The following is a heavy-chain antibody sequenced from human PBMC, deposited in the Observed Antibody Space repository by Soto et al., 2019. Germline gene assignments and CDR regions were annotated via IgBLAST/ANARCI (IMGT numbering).Heavy chain of an antibody. J-gene: IGHJ4*02. D-gene: IGHD3-9*01. CDR2: ISGSGGST. V-gene: IGHV3-23*01. CDR1: GFTFSSYA. CDR3: AKGGYDILTGYYHPFY. Sequence: GGSLRLSCAASGFTFSSYAMSWVRQAPGKGLEWVSAISGSGGSTYYADSVKGRFTISRDNSKNTLYLQMNSLRAEDTAVYYCAKGGYDILTGYYHPFYWGQGTLVTVSS.